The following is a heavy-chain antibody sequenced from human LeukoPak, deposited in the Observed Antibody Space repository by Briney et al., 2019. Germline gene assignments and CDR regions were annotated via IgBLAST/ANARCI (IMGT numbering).Heavy chain of an antibody. Sequence: ASVKVSCKASGYTFGAYYMYWVRQAPGQGLEWMGWIRPNSGGTNYTQKFQGGVTMTRDTSINTAYMELSRLTSDDTAVYFCATWGLHFDIWGRGTMVIVAS. CDR1: GYTFGAYY. V-gene: IGHV1-2*02. CDR3: ATWGLHFDI. J-gene: IGHJ3*02. D-gene: IGHD3-16*01. CDR2: IRPNSGGT.